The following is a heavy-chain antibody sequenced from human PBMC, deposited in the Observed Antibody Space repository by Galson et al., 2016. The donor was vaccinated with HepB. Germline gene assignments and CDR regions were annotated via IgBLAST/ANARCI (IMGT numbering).Heavy chain of an antibody. CDR1: AGTFKNYA. CDR3: AKSGFFGELDK. V-gene: IGHV3-23*01. D-gene: IGHD3-10*01. Sequence: SLRLSCAVSAGTFKNYAMNWVRQAPGKGQEWVAAISGSGGRTSYEDSVRGRFTLSRDNSKNTLFLRMNSGGVEDTSVYFCAKSGFFGELDKWGQGTGFVVSS. CDR2: ISGSGGRT. J-gene: IGHJ4*02.